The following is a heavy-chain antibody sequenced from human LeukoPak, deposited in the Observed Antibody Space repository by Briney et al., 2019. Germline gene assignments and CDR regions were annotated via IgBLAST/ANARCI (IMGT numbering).Heavy chain of an antibody. D-gene: IGHD3/OR15-3a*01. V-gene: IGHV4-39*01. CDR3: AKQPGSGLFILP. CDR1: GVSIRSSNSY. J-gene: IGHJ4*02. CDR2: IYYSGNT. Sequence: ASETLSLTCTVSGVSIRSSNSYWGWIRQPPGKGLEWIGSIYYSGNTYYNASLKSQVSISIDTSKNQFSLKLTSVTAADTAVYYCAKQPGSGLFILPGGQGTLVTVSS.